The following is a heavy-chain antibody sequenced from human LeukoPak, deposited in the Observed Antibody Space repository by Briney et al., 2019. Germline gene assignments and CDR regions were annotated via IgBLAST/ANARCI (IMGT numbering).Heavy chain of an antibody. CDR1: GGSISSNNW. CDR2: IYHSGSP. J-gene: IGHJ4*02. Sequence: SGTLSLTCAVSGGSISSNNWWGWVRQPPGKGLEWIGEIYHSGSPNYNPSLKSRVAISVDKSRNHFSLNLSSVTAADTAVYYCARVNINNWHSCDYWGQGTLVTVSS. CDR3: ARVNINNWHSCDY. V-gene: IGHV4-4*02. D-gene: IGHD1-1*01.